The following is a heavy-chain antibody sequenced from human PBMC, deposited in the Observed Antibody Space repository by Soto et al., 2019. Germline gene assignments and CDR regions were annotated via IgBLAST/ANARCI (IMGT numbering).Heavy chain of an antibody. CDR2: IYYSGST. J-gene: IGHJ4*02. CDR1: GGSISSSSYY. D-gene: IGHD6-19*01. CDR3: ASTGIAVAGPFDY. V-gene: IGHV4-39*01. Sequence: PSETLSLTCTVSGGSISSSSYYWGWIRQPPGKGLEWIGSIYYSGSTYYNPSLKSRVTISVDTSKNQFSLKLSSVTAADTAVYYCASTGIAVAGPFDYWGQGTLVTVSS.